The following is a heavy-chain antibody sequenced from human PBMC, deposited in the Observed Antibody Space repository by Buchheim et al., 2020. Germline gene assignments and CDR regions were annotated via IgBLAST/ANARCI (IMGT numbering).Heavy chain of an antibody. CDR1: GFTFSSYG. D-gene: IGHD3-10*01. V-gene: IGHV3-30*18. Sequence: QVQLVESGGGVVQPGRSLRLSCAASGFTFSSYGMHWVRQAPGKGLEWVAVISYDGSNKYYADSVKGRFTISRDNSKNTLYLQMNSLRAEDTAVYYCAKEKGAYGSGSYSFDYWGQGTL. J-gene: IGHJ4*02. CDR2: ISYDGSNK. CDR3: AKEKGAYGSGSYSFDY.